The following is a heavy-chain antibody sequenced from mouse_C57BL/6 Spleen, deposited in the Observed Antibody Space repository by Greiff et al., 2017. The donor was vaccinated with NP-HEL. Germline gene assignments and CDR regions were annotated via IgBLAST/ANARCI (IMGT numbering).Heavy chain of an antibody. V-gene: IGHV1-76*01. Sequence: VQLQESGAELVRPGASVKLSCKASGYTFTDYYINWVKQRPGQGLEWIARIYPGSGNTYYNEKFKGKATLTAEKSSSTAYMQLSSLTSEDSAVYFCASYYRSSYVGGAMDYWGQGTSVTVSS. CDR1: GYTFTDYY. D-gene: IGHD1-1*01. J-gene: IGHJ4*01. CDR3: ASYYRSSYVGGAMDY. CDR2: IYPGSGNT.